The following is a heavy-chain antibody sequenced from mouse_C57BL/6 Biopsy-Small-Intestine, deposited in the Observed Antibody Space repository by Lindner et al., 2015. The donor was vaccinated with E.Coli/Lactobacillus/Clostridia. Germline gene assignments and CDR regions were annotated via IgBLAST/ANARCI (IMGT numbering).Heavy chain of an antibody. Sequence: VQLQESGAELVKPGASVKLSCKASGYTFTEYTIHWVKQRSGQGLEWIGWFYPRSDSMRYDEKFKDKATLTADKSFNTVYMELRRLTSEDSAVYFCARHDGSDYFAYWGQGTLVTVS. CDR3: ARHDGSDYFAY. D-gene: IGHD2-13*01. V-gene: IGHV1-62-2*01. CDR1: GYTFTEYT. CDR2: FYPRSDSM. J-gene: IGHJ3*01.